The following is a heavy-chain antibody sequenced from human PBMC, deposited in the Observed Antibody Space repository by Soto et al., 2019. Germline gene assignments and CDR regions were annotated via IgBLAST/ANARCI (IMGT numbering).Heavy chain of an antibody. J-gene: IGHJ3*02. CDR2: IHYTGRT. V-gene: IGHV4-39*02. Sequence: PSETLSLTCTVSGGSISSTSDYWGWIRQPPGKDLEWVGNIHYTGRTYHNPSLQSRATISVDTSKNRFSLKMTSVSAADTGVYYCARESVGARLGAFDIWGQGTMVTVSS. CDR3: ARESVGARLGAFDI. D-gene: IGHD1-26*01. CDR1: GGSISSTSDY.